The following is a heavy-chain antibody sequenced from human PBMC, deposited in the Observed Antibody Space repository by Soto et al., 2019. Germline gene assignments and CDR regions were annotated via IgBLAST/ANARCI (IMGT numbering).Heavy chain of an antibody. Sequence: SETLSLTCTVSGGSISSGGYSWNWIRQPPGKGLEWIGYIYHSGYTYYNPSLRSRVTISVDRSKNQFSLKLSSVTAADTAVYYCARNSGYSYGASRIDYWGQGTLVTVSS. CDR2: IYHSGYT. J-gene: IGHJ4*02. V-gene: IGHV4-30-2*02. CDR3: ARNSGYSYGASRIDY. CDR1: GGSISSGGYS. D-gene: IGHD5-18*01.